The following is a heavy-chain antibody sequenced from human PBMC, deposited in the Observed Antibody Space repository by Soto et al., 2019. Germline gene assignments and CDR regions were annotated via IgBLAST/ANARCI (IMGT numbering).Heavy chain of an antibody. D-gene: IGHD3-22*01. CDR2: IYYSGST. Sequence: PSETLSLTCTVSGGSISSGDYYWSWIRQPPGKGLEWIGYIYYSGSTYYNPSLKSRVTISVDTSKNQFSLKLSSVTAADTAVYYCARARYYDTPWFDPWGQGTLVTVSS. CDR1: GGSISSGDYY. J-gene: IGHJ5*02. CDR3: ARARYYDTPWFDP. V-gene: IGHV4-30-4*01.